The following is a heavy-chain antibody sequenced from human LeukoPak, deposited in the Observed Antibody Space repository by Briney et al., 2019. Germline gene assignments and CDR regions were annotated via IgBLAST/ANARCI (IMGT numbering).Heavy chain of an antibody. CDR1: GFTVSSNY. Sequence: PGGSLRLSCAASGFTVSSNYMSWVRQAPGKGLEWVSVIYSGGSTYYADSVKGRFTIPRDNSKNTLYLQMNSLRAKDTAVYYCARDRSGGSYYDYWGQGTLVTVSS. CDR3: ARDRSGGSYYDY. CDR2: IYSGGST. V-gene: IGHV3-66*01. D-gene: IGHD3-16*01. J-gene: IGHJ4*02.